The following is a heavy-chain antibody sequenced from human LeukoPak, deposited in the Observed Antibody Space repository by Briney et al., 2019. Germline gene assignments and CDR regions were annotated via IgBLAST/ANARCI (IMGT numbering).Heavy chain of an antibody. V-gene: IGHV3-9*01. D-gene: IGHD6-19*01. CDR3: AKRQWLVDAFDI. CDR1: GFTFDDYA. Sequence: GGSLRLSCAASGFTFDDYAMHWVRQAPGKGLEWVSGISWNSGSIGYADSVKGRFTISRDNAKNSLYLQMNSLRAEDTALYYCAKRQWLVDAFDIWGQGTMVTVSS. CDR2: ISWNSGSI. J-gene: IGHJ3*02.